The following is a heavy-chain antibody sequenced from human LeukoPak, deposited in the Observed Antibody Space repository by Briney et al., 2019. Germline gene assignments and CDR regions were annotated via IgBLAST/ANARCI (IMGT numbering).Heavy chain of an antibody. CDR3: ARDVCSNGICFLDY. CDR1: GFSFGDYA. CDR2: IRSKAYGGTT. J-gene: IGHJ4*02. V-gene: IGHV3-49*03. Sequence: GRSLRLSCTTSGFSFGDYAMSWFRQAPGKGLQWVGFIRSKAYGGTTEYAASVKGRFIISRDDSKSIAYLQMNSLRPEDTAVYYCARDVCSNGICFLDYWGQGTLVTVSS. D-gene: IGHD2-8*01.